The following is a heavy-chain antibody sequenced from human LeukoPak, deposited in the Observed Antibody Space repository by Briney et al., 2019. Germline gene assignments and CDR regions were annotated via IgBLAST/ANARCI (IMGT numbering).Heavy chain of an antibody. CDR2: INWNGGST. CDR1: GFTFDDYG. Sequence: GGSLRLSCAASGFTFDDYGMSWVRQAPGKGLEWGSGINWNGGSTGYADSVKGRFTISRDNTKNSVYLQMNGLRAEDTAIYYCARDGYCNSITCFDYWGQGTLVTVSS. J-gene: IGHJ4*02. CDR3: ARDGYCNSITCFDY. V-gene: IGHV3-20*04. D-gene: IGHD2-2*03.